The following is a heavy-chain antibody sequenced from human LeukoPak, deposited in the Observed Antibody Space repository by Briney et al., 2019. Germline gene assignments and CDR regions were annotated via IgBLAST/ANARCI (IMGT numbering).Heavy chain of an antibody. J-gene: IGHJ4*02. Sequence: SVKVSCKASGGTFSSYAISWVRQAPGQGLEWMGRIIPILGIANYAQKFQGRVTITADKSTSTAYMELSSLRSEDTAVYYCARGDTAMVIYLDYWGQGTLVTVSS. V-gene: IGHV1-69*04. CDR2: IIPILGIA. CDR3: ARGDTAMVIYLDY. CDR1: GGTFSSYA. D-gene: IGHD5-18*01.